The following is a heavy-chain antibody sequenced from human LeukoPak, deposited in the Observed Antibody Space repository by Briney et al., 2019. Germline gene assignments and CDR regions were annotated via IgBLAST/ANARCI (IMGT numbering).Heavy chain of an antibody. J-gene: IGHJ6*02. CDR3: ARDAWFGKQGTSMDV. V-gene: IGHV3-74*01. CDR1: GFTFSSYW. Sequence: GGSLRLSCAASGFTFSSYWMHWVRQAPEKGLVWVSRINGDGSSTSYADSVKGRFTISRDNAKNTLYLQMNSLRAEDTAVYYCARDAWFGKQGTSMDVWGQGTTVTVSS. CDR2: INGDGSST. D-gene: IGHD3-10*01.